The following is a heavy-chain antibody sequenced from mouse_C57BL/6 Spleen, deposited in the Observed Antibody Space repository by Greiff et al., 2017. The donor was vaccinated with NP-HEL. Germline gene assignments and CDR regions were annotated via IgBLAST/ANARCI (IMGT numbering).Heavy chain of an antibody. CDR3: AKYDYDEGAWFAY. Sequence: QVQLQQPGTELVKPRASVKLSCKASGYTFTSYWMHWVKQRPGQGLEWIGNINPSNGGTNYNEKFKSKATLTVDKSSSTAYMQLSSLTSEDSAVYYCAKYDYDEGAWFAYWGQGTLVTVSA. CDR2: INPSNGGT. CDR1: GYTFTSYW. D-gene: IGHD2-4*01. V-gene: IGHV1-53*01. J-gene: IGHJ3*01.